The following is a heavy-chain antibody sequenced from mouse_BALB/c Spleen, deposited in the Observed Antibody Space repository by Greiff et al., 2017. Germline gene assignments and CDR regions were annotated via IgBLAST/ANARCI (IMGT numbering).Heavy chain of an antibody. J-gene: IGHJ2*01. CDR2: IYPGSGST. D-gene: IGHD4-1*01. CDR1: GYTFTSYW. Sequence: LQQPGSELVRPGASVKLSCKASGYTFTSYWMHWVKQRHGQGLEWIGNIYPGSGSTNYDEKFKSKGTLTVDTSSSTAYMHLSSLTSEDSAVYYCTRGWDVIDYWGQGTTLTVSS. V-gene: IGHV1S22*01. CDR3: TRGWDVIDY.